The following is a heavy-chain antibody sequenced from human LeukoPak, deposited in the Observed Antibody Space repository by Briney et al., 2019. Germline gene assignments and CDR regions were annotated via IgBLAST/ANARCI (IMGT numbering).Heavy chain of an antibody. Sequence: SETLSLTCAVSGYSISSGYYWGRIRQPPGKGLEWIGSIYHSGSTYYNPSIKSRVTISVDTSKNQFSLKLSSVTAADTAVYYCARDWSYYGSGILPFYYYYYGMDVWGKGTTVTVSA. CDR2: IYHSGST. CDR1: GYSISSGYY. J-gene: IGHJ6*04. V-gene: IGHV4-38-2*02. CDR3: ARDWSYYGSGILPFYYYYYGMDV. D-gene: IGHD3-10*01.